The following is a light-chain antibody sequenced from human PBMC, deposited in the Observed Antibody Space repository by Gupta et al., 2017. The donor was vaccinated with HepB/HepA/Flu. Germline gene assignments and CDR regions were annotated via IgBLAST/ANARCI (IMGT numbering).Light chain of an antibody. CDR2: GAS. CDR3: QQYNNWPLLT. CDR1: QSVSSN. V-gene: IGKV3-15*01. Sequence: EIVMTKSRATLSVSPGERATLSCRASQSVSSNLAWYQQKPGQAPRLLIYGASTRATGIPARFSGSGSGTEFTLTISSLQSEDFAVYYCQQYNNWPLLTFGGGTKVEIK. J-gene: IGKJ4*01.